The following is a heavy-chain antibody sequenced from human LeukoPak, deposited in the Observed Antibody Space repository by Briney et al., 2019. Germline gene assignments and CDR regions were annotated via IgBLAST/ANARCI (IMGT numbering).Heavy chain of an antibody. CDR2: IYPGDSDT. CDR1: GYSFTNYW. D-gene: IGHD2-8*01. Sequence: GESLKISCKTSGYSFTNYWIGWVRRMPGKGLEWMGIIYPGDSDTRYSPSFQGQVTISADKSISTAYLQWSSLKASDTAMYYCARLPPVNGVDYWGQGTLVTVSS. V-gene: IGHV5-51*01. CDR3: ARLPPVNGVDY. J-gene: IGHJ4*02.